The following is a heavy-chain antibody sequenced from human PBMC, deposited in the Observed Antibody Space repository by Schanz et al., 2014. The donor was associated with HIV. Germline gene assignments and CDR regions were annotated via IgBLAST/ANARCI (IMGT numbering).Heavy chain of an antibody. CDR2: ISFDGSHK. Sequence: VQLLESGGGLVQPGGSLRLSCAASGFTFSSYAMSWVRQAPGKGLEWVAAISFDGSHKYSADSVKGRFTISRDDSSDTLYLQMNSLRPEDTAVYYCAKSHKHDSSDYYRFYYFGMDVWGQGTTVTVSS. V-gene: IGHV3-30*18. D-gene: IGHD6-19*01. CDR3: AKSHKHDSSDYYRFYYFGMDV. CDR1: GFTFSSYA. J-gene: IGHJ6*02.